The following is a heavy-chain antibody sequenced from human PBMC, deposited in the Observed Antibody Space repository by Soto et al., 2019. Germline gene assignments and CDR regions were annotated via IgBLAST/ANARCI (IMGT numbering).Heavy chain of an antibody. CDR1: WYRFSTYG. J-gene: IGHJ4*02. CDR2: IYPGDADT. CDR3: ARLGGIVDTGTWIQ. D-gene: IGHD1-26*01. Sequence: AFMKIYYKACWYRFSTYGIGWVRQRPGNGPEWMAIIYPGDADTRENPSFQGQVTISADKSSNTVHLQWRSLKASDIAIYYCARLGGIVDTGTWIQWGQGTPVTGSS. V-gene: IGHV5-51*01.